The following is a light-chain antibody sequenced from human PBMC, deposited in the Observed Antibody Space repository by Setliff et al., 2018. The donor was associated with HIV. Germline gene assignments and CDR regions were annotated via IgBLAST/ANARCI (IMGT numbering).Light chain of an antibody. Sequence: QSVLAQPASVSGSPGQSITISCTGSATDVGNYESASWYQHHPGEVPKLIIYDVNKRPSGISNRFSGSKTGNSASLTISGLHTEDEADYYCCSYVFGDTWIFGGGTKVTVL. V-gene: IGLV2-23*02. CDR3: CSYVFGDTWI. J-gene: IGLJ2*01. CDR2: DVN. CDR1: ATDVGNYES.